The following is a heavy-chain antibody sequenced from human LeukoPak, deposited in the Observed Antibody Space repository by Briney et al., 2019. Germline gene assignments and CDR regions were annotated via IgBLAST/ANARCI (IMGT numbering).Heavy chain of an antibody. V-gene: IGHV3-48*03. CDR3: ARDTRQRGYSGYDSGYFDY. J-gene: IGHJ4*02. CDR2: ISSSGSTI. CDR1: GFTFSSYE. Sequence: PGGSLILSCAASGFTFSSYEMNWVRQAPGKGLEWVSYISSSGSTIYYADSVKGRFTISRDNAKNSLYLQMNSLRAEDTAVYYCARDTRQRGYSGYDSGYFDYWGQGTLVTVSS. D-gene: IGHD5-12*01.